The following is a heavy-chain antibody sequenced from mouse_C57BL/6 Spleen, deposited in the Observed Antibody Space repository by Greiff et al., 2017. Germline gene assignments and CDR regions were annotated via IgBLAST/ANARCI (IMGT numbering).Heavy chain of an antibody. Sequence: QVQLQQSGAELVKPGASVKLSCKASGYTFTEYTIHWVKQRSGQGLEWIGWFYPGSGSIKYNEKFKDKATLTEDKSSSPVYMELSRLTSEDSAVXFCARHEDYDYAMDYWGQGTSVTVSS. CDR3: ARHEDYDYAMDY. D-gene: IGHD2-12*01. J-gene: IGHJ4*01. V-gene: IGHV1-62-2*01. CDR2: FYPGSGSI. CDR1: GYTFTEYT.